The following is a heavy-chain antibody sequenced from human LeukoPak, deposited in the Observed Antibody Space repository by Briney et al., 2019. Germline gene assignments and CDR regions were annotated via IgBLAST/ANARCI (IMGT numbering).Heavy chain of an antibody. Sequence: ASVKVSCKASGYTSTSYDINWVRQATGQGLEWMGWMNPNSGNTGYAQKFQGRVTMTRNTSISTAYMELSSLRSEDTAVYYCARGRITMVRGVILTNWFDPWGQGTLVTVSS. V-gene: IGHV1-8*01. CDR2: MNPNSGNT. J-gene: IGHJ5*02. D-gene: IGHD3-10*01. CDR3: ARGRITMVRGVILTNWFDP. CDR1: GYTSTSYD.